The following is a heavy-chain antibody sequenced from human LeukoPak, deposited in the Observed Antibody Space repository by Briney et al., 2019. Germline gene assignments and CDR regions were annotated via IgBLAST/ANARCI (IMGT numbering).Heavy chain of an antibody. Sequence: ASVKVSCKASGYTFTGYYMHWVRQAPGQGLEWMGWINPNSGGTNYAQKFQGRVTMTRDTSISTAYMELSRLRSDDTAVYYCARENYSSGWANWFDPWGQGTLVTVSS. J-gene: IGHJ5*02. CDR3: ARENYSSGWANWFDP. CDR1: GYTFTGYY. CDR2: INPNSGGT. V-gene: IGHV1-2*02. D-gene: IGHD6-19*01.